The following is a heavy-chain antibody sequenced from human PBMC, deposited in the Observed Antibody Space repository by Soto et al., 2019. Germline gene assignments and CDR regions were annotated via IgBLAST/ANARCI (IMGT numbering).Heavy chain of an antibody. CDR1: GGSISSSSYY. CDR2: IYYSGST. D-gene: IGHD5-12*01. V-gene: IGHV4-39*01. Sequence: SETLSLTCTVSGGSISSSSYYWGWIRQPPGKGLEWIGGIYYSGSTYYNPSLKSRVTISVDTSKNQFSLKLSSVTAADTAVYYCARHYCSGGYSGYDHARRSYYYYMDVWGKGTTVTVSS. J-gene: IGHJ6*03. CDR3: ARHYCSGGYSGYDHARRSYYYYMDV.